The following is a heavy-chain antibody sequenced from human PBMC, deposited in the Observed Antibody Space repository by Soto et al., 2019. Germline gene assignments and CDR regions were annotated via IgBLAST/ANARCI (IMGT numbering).Heavy chain of an antibody. CDR2: VYYGGAIFYSGNI. CDR3: VRYDRINMKPYSPEGFHI. J-gene: IGHJ3*02. D-gene: IGHD3-3*02. V-gene: IGHV4-39*01. CDR1: GDSISSSNSH. Sequence: SETLSLTXTVSGDSISSSNSHWGWTRQPPGKGLEYIGSVYYGGAIFYSGNIYYNPSLKSRVTISVDTSKNQFSLRLSSVTAADTGVYYCVRYDRINMKPYSPEGFHIWGQGTMVTVSS.